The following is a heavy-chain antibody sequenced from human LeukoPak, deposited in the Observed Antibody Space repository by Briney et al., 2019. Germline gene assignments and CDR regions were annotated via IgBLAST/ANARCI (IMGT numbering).Heavy chain of an antibody. V-gene: IGHV4-4*02. CDR3: ASRMITFGGEDAFNI. CDR1: GGSISSSNW. D-gene: IGHD3-16*01. J-gene: IGHJ3*02. Sequence: SGTLSLTCAVSGGSISSSNWWSWVRQPPGKGLEWIGEIYHSGSTNYNPSLKSRVTISVDTSKNQFSLKLSSVTAADTAVYYCASRMITFGGEDAFNIWGQGTMVTVSS. CDR2: IYHSGST.